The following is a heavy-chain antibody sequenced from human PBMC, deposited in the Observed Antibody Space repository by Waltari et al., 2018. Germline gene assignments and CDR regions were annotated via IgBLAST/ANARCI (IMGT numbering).Heavy chain of an antibody. Sequence: QVHLVQSGAEVKQPGSSVKVSCKASGGTFGNYAFTWVRQAPGQGLEWMGGLIPIFGAPNYAQRFQGRVTITADESTSTVYMELSSLKSEDTALYFCARRQLGGPLDPWGQGTLVTVSS. CDR2: LIPIFGAP. J-gene: IGHJ5*02. CDR3: ARRQLGGPLDP. D-gene: IGHD1-1*01. CDR1: GGTFGNYA. V-gene: IGHV1-69*12.